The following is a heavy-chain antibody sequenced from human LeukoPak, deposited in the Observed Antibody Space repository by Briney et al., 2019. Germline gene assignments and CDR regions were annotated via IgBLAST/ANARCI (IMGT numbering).Heavy chain of an antibody. V-gene: IGHV3-23*01. J-gene: IGHJ4*02. Sequence: RGSLRLSCAVSGITLSNYGMSWVRQAPGKGLAWVAGISGSGGSTNYADSVKGRFTISRDNSKNTLYLQMNSLRAEDTAVYYCAKGYSSSWSSFDYWGQGTLVTVSS. CDR3: AKGYSSSWSSFDY. CDR1: GITLSNYG. D-gene: IGHD6-13*01. CDR2: ISGSGGST.